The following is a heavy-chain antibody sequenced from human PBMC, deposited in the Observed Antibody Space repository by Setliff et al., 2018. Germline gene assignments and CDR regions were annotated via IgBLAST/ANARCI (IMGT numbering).Heavy chain of an antibody. CDR1: GGTLTTFTTYS. CDR2: IIPITGTT. Sequence: SVKVSCKASGGTLTTFTTYSLIWVRQAPGQGLEWMGGIIPITGTTNYAQKVQGRVTMTTDRSTSTIYMELRSLRSDDTAMYYCARDAPYTNTWRYFDHWGQGTLVTVSS. D-gene: IGHD6-13*01. CDR3: ARDAPYTNTWRYFDH. V-gene: IGHV1-69*16. J-gene: IGHJ4*02.